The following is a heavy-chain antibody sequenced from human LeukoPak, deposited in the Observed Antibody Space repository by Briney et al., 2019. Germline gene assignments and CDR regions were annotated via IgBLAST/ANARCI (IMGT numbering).Heavy chain of an antibody. CDR2: MNPNSGNT. D-gene: IGHD3-22*01. CDR3: ASPNYDSSGYYFN. CDR1: GYTFTSYD. V-gene: IGHV1-8*01. J-gene: IGHJ4*02. Sequence: ASVKVSCKASGYTFTSYDINWVGQATGLGVEWMGWMNPNSGNTGYAQKFQRRVTMTSPTSIHTAYMELSSLRSEDTAVYYCASPNYDSSGYYFNWGQGTLVTVSS.